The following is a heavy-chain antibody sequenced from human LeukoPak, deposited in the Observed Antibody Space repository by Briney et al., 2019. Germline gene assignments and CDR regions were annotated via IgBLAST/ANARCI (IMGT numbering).Heavy chain of an antibody. J-gene: IGHJ4*02. D-gene: IGHD3/OR15-3a*01. CDR3: AKGRTEVTRGPYFDY. Sequence: GRSLRLSCAASGFIFSTYGMHWVRQAPGKGLEWVAVLSYDESYKFYADSAKGRFTISRDNSKNTLYLQMNSLRTEDTAVYYCAKGRTEVTRGPYFDYWGQGTVVTVPS. V-gene: IGHV3-30*18. CDR1: GFIFSTYG. CDR2: LSYDESYK.